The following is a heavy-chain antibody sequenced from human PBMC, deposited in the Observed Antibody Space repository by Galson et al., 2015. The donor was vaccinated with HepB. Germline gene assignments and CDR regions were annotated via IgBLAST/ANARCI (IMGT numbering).Heavy chain of an antibody. D-gene: IGHD3-16*02. CDR3: TGKDYVWGSYRYDLVH. J-gene: IGHJ4*02. Sequence: SLRLSCAASGFTFSNAWMSWVRQAPGKGLEWVGRIKSKTDGGTTDYAAPVKGRFTISRDDSKNTLYLQMNSLKTEDTAVYYCTGKDYVWGSYRYDLVHWGQGTLVTVSS. CDR1: GFTFSNAW. V-gene: IGHV3-15*01. CDR2: IKSKTDGGTT.